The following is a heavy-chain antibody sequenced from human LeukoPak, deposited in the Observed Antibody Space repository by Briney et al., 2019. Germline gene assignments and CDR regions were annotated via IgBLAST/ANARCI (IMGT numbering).Heavy chain of an antibody. CDR2: IYSGGST. D-gene: IGHD3-16*02. V-gene: IGHV3-66*01. J-gene: IGHJ6*03. CDR3: AKESGPHDYVWGSYRLTYYYYYYMDV. Sequence: GGSLRLSCAASGFTVSSNYMSWVRQAPGKGLEWVSVIYSGGSTYYADSVKGRFTISRDNSKNTLYLQMNSLRAEDTAVYYCAKESGPHDYVWGSYRLTYYYYYYMDVWGKGTTVTVSS. CDR1: GFTVSSNY.